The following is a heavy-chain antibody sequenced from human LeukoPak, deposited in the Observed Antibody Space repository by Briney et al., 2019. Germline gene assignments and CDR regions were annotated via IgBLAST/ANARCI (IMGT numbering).Heavy chain of an antibody. J-gene: IGHJ4*02. Sequence: ASVKVSCKTSGYTFTGYYMHWVRQAPGQGLEWMGWINPNSGGTNYAQKFQGRVTMTRDTSISTAYMELSRLRSDDTAVYYCAREGIQTVTAIDYWGQGTLVTVSS. CDR3: AREGIQTVTAIDY. D-gene: IGHD4-11*01. CDR1: GYTFTGYY. CDR2: INPNSGGT. V-gene: IGHV1-2*02.